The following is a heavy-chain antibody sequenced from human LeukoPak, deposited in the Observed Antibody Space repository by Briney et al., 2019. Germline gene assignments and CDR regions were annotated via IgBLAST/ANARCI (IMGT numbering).Heavy chain of an antibody. J-gene: IGHJ4*02. V-gene: IGHV3-74*01. Sequence: GGSLRLSCATSGFIFGNYWMHWVRHAPGKGLVWVSRINNDGSSTTYADSVKGRFTISRDNARNTLYLQMNSLRAEDTAVYYCARDGISCSGGHXXFASWGQGTLVTVSS. CDR2: INNDGSST. CDR3: ARDGISCSGGHXXFAS. D-gene: IGHD2-15*01. CDR1: GFIFGNYW.